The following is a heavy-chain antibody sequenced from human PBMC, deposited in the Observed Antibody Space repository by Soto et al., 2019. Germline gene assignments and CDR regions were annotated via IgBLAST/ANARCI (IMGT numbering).Heavy chain of an antibody. CDR2: IFWDNDK. D-gene: IGHD1-1*01. CDR3: AHSRGDNSSAWYFDL. CDR1: GFSLTTSGMA. J-gene: IGHJ2*01. V-gene: IGHV2-5*02. Sequence: QITLKESGPTLVRPTQTLTLTCTVSGFSLTTSGMAVGWIRLPPGKALEWLALIFWDNDKRYSPSLKSRLTITRDTSKNQVVLRMTNMDPVDTATYYCAHSRGDNSSAWYFDLWGRGTLVTVSS.